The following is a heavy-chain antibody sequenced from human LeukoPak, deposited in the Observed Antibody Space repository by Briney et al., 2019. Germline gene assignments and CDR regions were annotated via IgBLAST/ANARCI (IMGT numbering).Heavy chain of an antibody. CDR1: GFTFSSYA. D-gene: IGHD3-10*01. CDR3: AKCYGSGSYYKEG. Sequence: GSLRLSCAASGFTFSSYAMSWVRQAPGKGLEWVSSISGSGGSTYYADSVKGRFTISRDNCKNTLYLQMNSLRAEDTAVYYCAKCYGSGSYYKEGWGQGTLVTVSS. V-gene: IGHV3-23*01. J-gene: IGHJ4*02. CDR2: ISGSGGST.